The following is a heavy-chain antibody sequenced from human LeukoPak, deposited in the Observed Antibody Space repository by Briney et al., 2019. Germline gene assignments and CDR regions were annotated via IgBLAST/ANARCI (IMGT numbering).Heavy chain of an antibody. V-gene: IGHV3-23*01. D-gene: IGHD5-24*01. CDR1: GFTFSSYS. J-gene: IGHJ3*02. CDR2: ISGSGGST. CDR3: ARGSAATRRRWLQFNAFDI. Sequence: GGSLRLSCAASGFTFSSYSMNWVRQAPGKGLEWVSAISGSGGSTYYADSVKGRFTISRDNSKNTLYLQMNSLRAEDTAVYYCARGSAATRRRWLQFNAFDIWGQGTMVTVSS.